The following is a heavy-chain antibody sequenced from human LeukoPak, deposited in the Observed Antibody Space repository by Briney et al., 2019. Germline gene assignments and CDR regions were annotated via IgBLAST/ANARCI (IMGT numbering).Heavy chain of an antibody. CDR1: GFTFSSYW. D-gene: IGHD2-8*01. J-gene: IGHJ3*02. CDR2: IKQDGSEK. CDR3: ARDRVSMVYAQGPDAFDI. V-gene: IGHV3-7*01. Sequence: PGGSLRLSCAASGFTFSSYWMSWVRQAPGKGLEWVANIKQDGSEKFYVDSVKGRFTISRDNAKNSLYLQMNGLRAEDTAVYYCARDRVSMVYAQGPDAFDIWGQGTMVTVSS.